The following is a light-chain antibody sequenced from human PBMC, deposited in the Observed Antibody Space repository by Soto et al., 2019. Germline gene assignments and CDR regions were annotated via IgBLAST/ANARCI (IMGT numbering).Light chain of an antibody. CDR2: GAS. V-gene: IGKV3-20*01. CDR3: QQYGSSPPWT. Sequence: EIVLTQSPGTLSLSPGERATLSCRASQSVSSSYLAWYQQKPGQAPRLLIYGASSRATGIPDRFSGSGCGTDVTLIISRREPADFAVDYCQQYGSSPPWTFGQGTKVEIK. J-gene: IGKJ1*01. CDR1: QSVSSSY.